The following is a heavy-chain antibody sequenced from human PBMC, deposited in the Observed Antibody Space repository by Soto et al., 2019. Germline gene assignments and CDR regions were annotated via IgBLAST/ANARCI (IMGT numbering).Heavy chain of an antibody. CDR2: IYHSGST. J-gene: IGHJ4*02. CDR1: GGSISSGGYS. CDR3: ARTVIAGLDY. Sequence: SETLSLTCAVSGGSISSGGYSWSWIRQPPGKGLEWIGYIYHSGSTYYNPSLKSRVTISVDRSKNQFSLKLSSVTAADTAVYYCARTVIAGLDYWGQGTLVTVSS. V-gene: IGHV4-30-2*01. D-gene: IGHD3-16*02.